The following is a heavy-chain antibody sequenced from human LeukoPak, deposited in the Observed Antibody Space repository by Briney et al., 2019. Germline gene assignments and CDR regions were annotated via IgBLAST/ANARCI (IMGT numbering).Heavy chain of an antibody. CDR2: ISSSSSYI. V-gene: IGHV3-21*01. J-gene: IGHJ4*02. CDR3: ARLATNGGYGY. Sequence: PGGSLRLSCAASAFTFSSYSMNWVRQAPGKGLEWVSSISSSSSYIYYAGSVKGRFTISRDNAKNSLYLQMNSLRTEDTAVYYCARLATNGGYGYWGQGTLVTVSS. CDR1: AFTFSSYS. D-gene: IGHD5-12*01.